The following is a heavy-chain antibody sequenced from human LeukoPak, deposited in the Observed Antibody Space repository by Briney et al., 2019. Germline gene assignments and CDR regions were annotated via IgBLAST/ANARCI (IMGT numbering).Heavy chain of an antibody. CDR3: ARLGDYGDYDAFDI. J-gene: IGHJ3*02. D-gene: IGHD4-17*01. V-gene: IGHV5-10-1*01. Sequence: GESLQISCKGSGYSFTSHWISWVRQMPGKGLEWMGRIDPSDSYTNYSPSFRGHVTISADKSISTAYLQWSSLRASDTAMYYCARLGDYGDYDAFDIWGQGTMVTVSS. CDR2: IDPSDSYT. CDR1: GYSFTSHW.